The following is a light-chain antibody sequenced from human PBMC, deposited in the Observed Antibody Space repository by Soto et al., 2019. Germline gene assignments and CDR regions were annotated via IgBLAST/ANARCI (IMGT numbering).Light chain of an antibody. CDR1: QSVSSNY. J-gene: IGKJ1*01. V-gene: IGKV3-20*01. Sequence: EIVLTQSPGTLSLSPGERATLSCRASQSVSSNYLAWYQQKPGQAPRLLIYGASSRATGIPDRFSGSGSGTDFTLTISRLEPEDFAVYYCQQYGPTFGQGTKVDIK. CDR2: GAS. CDR3: QQYGPT.